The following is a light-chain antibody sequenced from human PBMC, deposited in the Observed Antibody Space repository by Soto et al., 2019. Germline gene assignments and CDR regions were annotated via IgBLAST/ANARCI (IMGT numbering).Light chain of an antibody. V-gene: IGKV3-15*01. J-gene: IGKJ1*01. Sequence: IEMTQSPATLSVSPGERATLSCRASQSVSSNLAWYQQKPGLAPRLLIYGASTRAIGIPARFSGSGSGTEFTLTIGSLQSEDFAVYYCQQYSNWPRTFGQGTKVEIK. CDR1: QSVSSN. CDR3: QQYSNWPRT. CDR2: GAS.